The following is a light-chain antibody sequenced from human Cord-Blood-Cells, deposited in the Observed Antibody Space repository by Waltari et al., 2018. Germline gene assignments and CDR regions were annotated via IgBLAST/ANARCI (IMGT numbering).Light chain of an antibody. CDR3: QQYYSTPPT. J-gene: IGKJ1*01. V-gene: IGKV4-1*01. CDR2: WAS. CDR1: TSVLYSSNTKNY. Sequence: DIVMTQSPDSLAVSLGERATINCKSRTSVLYSSNTKNYLAWYQQKPGQPPKLLIYWASTRESGVPDRFSGSGSGTDFTLTISSLQAEDVAVYYCQQYYSTPPTFGQGTKVEIK.